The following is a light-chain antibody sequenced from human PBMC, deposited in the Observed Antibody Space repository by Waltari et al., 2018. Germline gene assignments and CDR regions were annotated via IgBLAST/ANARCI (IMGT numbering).Light chain of an antibody. Sequence: QSALTQPASVSGSPGQSITISCYGTSSDVGFYNYVSWYQQHPGKAPQLIIYDVSQRPSGVSGRFSGSKSGNTASLTISGLQAEDEADYYCNSYTGSSSWVFGGGTKVTVL. J-gene: IGLJ3*02. CDR2: DVS. V-gene: IGLV2-14*01. CDR3: NSYTGSSSWV. CDR1: SSDVGFYNY.